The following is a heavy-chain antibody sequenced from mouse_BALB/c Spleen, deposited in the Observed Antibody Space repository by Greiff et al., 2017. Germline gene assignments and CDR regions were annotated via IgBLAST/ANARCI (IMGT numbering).Heavy chain of an antibody. CDR1: GYTFTSYW. Sequence: VMLVESGAELAKPGASVKMSCKASGYTFTSYWMHWVKQRPGQGLEWIGYINPSTGYTEYNQKFKDKATLTADKSSSTAYMQLSSLTSEDSAVYYCARSEEVRRAYAMDYWGQGTSVTVSS. CDR2: INPSTGYT. D-gene: IGHD2-14*01. V-gene: IGHV1-7*01. J-gene: IGHJ4*01. CDR3: ARSEEVRRAYAMDY.